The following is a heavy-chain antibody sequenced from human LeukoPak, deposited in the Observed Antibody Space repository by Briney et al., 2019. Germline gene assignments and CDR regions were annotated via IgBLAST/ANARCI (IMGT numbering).Heavy chain of an antibody. CDR2: FSGSGGST. CDR1: GFTFSSYA. V-gene: IGHV3-23*01. D-gene: IGHD1-1*01. CDR3: ARQLGGWYDAMDV. J-gene: IGHJ6*03. Sequence: GGSLRLSCAASGFTFSSYAMSWVRQAPGKGLECISGFSGSGGSTYYADSVKGRFTISRDNSKNTLYLQMNSLRAEDTAVYYCARQLGGWYDAMDVWGKGTTVTVSS.